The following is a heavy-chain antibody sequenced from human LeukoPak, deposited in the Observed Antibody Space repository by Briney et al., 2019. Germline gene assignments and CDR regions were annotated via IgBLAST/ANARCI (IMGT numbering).Heavy chain of an antibody. CDR3: VSYVDTVRYDALDI. CDR2: IHPDGSST. Sequence: GGSLRLSCAASGFTLSSYWMHWVRQPPGKGLVWVSRIHPDGSSTIYADSVKGRFTISRDNAKNTLYLQMNSLRAEDTAVYYCVSYVDTVRYDALDIWGQGTMVTVSS. D-gene: IGHD5-18*01. V-gene: IGHV3-74*01. J-gene: IGHJ3*02. CDR1: GFTLSSYW.